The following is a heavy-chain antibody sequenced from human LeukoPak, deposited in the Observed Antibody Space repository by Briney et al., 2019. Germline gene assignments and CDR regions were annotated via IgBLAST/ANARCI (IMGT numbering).Heavy chain of an antibody. D-gene: IGHD6-19*01. CDR2: INHSGST. CDR1: GGSFSGYY. V-gene: IGHV4-34*01. Sequence: SETPSLTCAVYGGSFSGYYWSWIRQPPGKGLEWIGEINHSGSTNYNPSLKSRVTISVDTSKNQFSLKLSSVTAADTAVYYCARSRSNGYSSGWYRGGFDYWGQGTLVTVSS. J-gene: IGHJ4*02. CDR3: ARSRSNGYSSGWYRGGFDY.